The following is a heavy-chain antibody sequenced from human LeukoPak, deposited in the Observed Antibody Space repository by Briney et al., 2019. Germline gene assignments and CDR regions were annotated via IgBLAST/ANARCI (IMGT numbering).Heavy chain of an antibody. Sequence: PSETLSLTCTVSGGSISSYYWTWIRQPAGKGLEWIGRIYTSGNTNYNPSLKSRVTMSADTSKNQFSLKLSSVTAADTAVYYCARTEAKYYYYGMDVWGQGTTVTVSS. CDR2: IYTSGNT. CDR3: ARTEAKYYYYGMDV. D-gene: IGHD2/OR15-2a*01. CDR1: GGSISSYY. J-gene: IGHJ6*02. V-gene: IGHV4-4*07.